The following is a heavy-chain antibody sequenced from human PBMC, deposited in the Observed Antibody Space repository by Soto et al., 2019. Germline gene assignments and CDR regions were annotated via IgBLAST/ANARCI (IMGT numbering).Heavy chain of an antibody. Sequence: ASVKVSCKASGYTFTTYIISWVRQAPGQGLEWLGWISAYNGNTKYAQKFQDRVTMTTDTSTSTVYMELRSLTSDDTAIYYCARGGGGTLGFDYWGQGALVTVPQ. CDR1: GYTFTTYI. CDR3: ARGGGGTLGFDY. J-gene: IGHJ4*02. D-gene: IGHD3-10*01. CDR2: ISAYNGNT. V-gene: IGHV1-18*01.